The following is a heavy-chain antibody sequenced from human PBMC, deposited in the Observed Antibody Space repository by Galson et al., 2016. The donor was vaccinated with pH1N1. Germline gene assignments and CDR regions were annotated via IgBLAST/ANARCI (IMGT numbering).Heavy chain of an antibody. V-gene: IGHV3-7*04. J-gene: IGHJ1*01. CDR1: GFTSSSYG. CDR3: ARARGAGDCY. Sequence: SLRLSCAASGFTSSSYGMHWVRQAPGKELEWVANIKQDGSVKSYVDSVKGRFTISRDNAKNPLYLQMNSLSAEDTAVYYCARARGAGDCYWGQGTLVTVSS. D-gene: IGHD2-21*02. CDR2: IKQDGSVK.